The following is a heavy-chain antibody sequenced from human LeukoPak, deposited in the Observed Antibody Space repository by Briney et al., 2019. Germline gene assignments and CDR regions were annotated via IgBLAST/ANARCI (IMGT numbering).Heavy chain of an antibody. CDR2: IKQDGSEK. CDR3: ARDPEEWELPSDS. CDR1: GFTFSSYW. D-gene: IGHD1-26*01. Sequence: GGSLRLSCTASGFTFSSYWMSWVRQAPGKGLEWVANIKQDGSEKYYVDSVKGRFTISRDNAKNTLYLQMNSLRAEDTAVYFCARDPEEWELPSDSWGQGTLVSVSS. V-gene: IGHV3-7*01. J-gene: IGHJ4*02.